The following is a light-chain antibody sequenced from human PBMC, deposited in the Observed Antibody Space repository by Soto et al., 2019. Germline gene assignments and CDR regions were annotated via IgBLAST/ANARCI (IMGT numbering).Light chain of an antibody. J-gene: IGKJ3*01. CDR1: QNVDINS. CDR2: GAS. V-gene: IGKV3-20*01. CDR3: QQYGVSPLT. Sequence: EIALTQSPGTLSLSPGERVTLSCRASQNVDINSLAWYQQKPGQTPRLLIYGASTRAAAVPDRFSGSGSGTDFALSIDGLEPEDFAIYYCQQYGVSPLTFGPGTRVD.